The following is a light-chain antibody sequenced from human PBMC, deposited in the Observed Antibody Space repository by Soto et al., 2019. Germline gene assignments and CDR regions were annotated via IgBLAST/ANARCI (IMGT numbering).Light chain of an antibody. CDR1: SSDVGGYNY. CDR3: SSYAGSNNWV. V-gene: IGLV2-8*01. Sequence: QSVLTQPPSASGSPGQSVTISCTGTSSDVGGYNYVSWYQQHPGKAPKLMIYEVSKRPSGVPDRFSGSKSGNTASLTVSGLQAEDDADYYGSSYAGSNNWVFGGGTKVTVL. CDR2: EVS. J-gene: IGLJ3*02.